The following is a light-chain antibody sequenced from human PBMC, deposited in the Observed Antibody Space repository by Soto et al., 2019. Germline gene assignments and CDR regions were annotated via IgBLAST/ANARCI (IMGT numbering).Light chain of an antibody. CDR2: DAS. V-gene: IGKV3-11*01. Sequence: EIVLTQSPATLSLSPGERATLSCRASQSVSSYLAWYQQKPGQAPRLLIYDASNRATGIPARFSGSGSGTDFTLTISSLEPEDFAVYYCQHYDRSVPITFGQGTRLEIK. CDR1: QSVSSY. J-gene: IGKJ5*01. CDR3: QHYDRSVPIT.